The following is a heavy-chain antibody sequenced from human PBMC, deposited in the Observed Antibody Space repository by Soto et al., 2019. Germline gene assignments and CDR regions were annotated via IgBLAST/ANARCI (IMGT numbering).Heavy chain of an antibody. CDR2: ISPYSGYT. J-gene: IGHJ4*02. CDR3: AREASVLIPAAQPSRFDS. Sequence: ASVKVSCKXFGYSFMKHGINWVRQAPGQGLEWVGWISPYSGYTHSAQKFHGRLTLTTDTAASTAYMELRILRSADTALYYCAREASVLIPAAQPSRFDSWGQGTLVTVSS. D-gene: IGHD2-2*01. CDR1: GYSFMKHG. V-gene: IGHV1-18*01.